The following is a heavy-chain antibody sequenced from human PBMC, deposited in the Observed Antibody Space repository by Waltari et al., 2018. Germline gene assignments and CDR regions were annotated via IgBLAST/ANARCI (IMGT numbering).Heavy chain of an antibody. CDR2: ISGSGVTT. V-gene: IGHV3-23*01. J-gene: IGHJ4*02. Sequence: SCAASDFTFSIYAMTWVRQAPGKGLEWVSAISGSGVTTSYAESLKGRFTISRDNSKNTLYLQMNSLRAEDTAIYYCAKRAGDYFDDWGQGTLVTVSS. CDR1: DFTFSIYA. CDR3: AKRAGDYFDD. D-gene: IGHD7-27*01.